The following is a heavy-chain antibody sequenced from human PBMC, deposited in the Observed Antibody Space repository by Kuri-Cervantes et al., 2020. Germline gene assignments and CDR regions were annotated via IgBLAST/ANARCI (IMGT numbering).Heavy chain of an antibody. CDR1: GFTFSSYA. J-gene: IGHJ4*02. CDR2: ISYDGSNK. CDR3: ARASPYFDY. Sequence: GGSLRLSCAASGFTFSSYAMHWVRQAPGKGLEWVVVISYDGSNKYYADSVKGRFTISRDNSKNTLYLQMNSLRAEDTAVYYCARASPYFDYWGQGTLVTVSS. V-gene: IGHV3-30-3*01.